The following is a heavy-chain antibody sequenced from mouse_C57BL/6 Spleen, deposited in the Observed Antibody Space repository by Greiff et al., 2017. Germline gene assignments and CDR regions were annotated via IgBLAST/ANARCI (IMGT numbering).Heavy chain of an antibody. CDR2: IWSDGST. Sequence: QVHVKQSGPGLVAPSQSLSITCTVSGFSLTSYGVHWVRQPPGKGLEWLVVIWSDGSTTYNSALKSRLSISKDNSKSQVFIKMNSLQTDDTAMYYCARHRCYGSSYAMDYWGQGTSVTVSS. CDR3: ARHRCYGSSYAMDY. V-gene: IGHV2-6-1*01. CDR1: GFSLTSYG. D-gene: IGHD1-1*01. J-gene: IGHJ4*01.